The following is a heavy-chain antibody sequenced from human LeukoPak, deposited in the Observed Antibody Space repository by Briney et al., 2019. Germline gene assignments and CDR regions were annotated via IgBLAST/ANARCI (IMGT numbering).Heavy chain of an antibody. D-gene: IGHD6-19*01. CDR1: GFTFSSYG. CDR2: IWYDGSNK. CDR3: ARAGTLAGTGGGFDY. Sequence: PGRSLRLSCAASGFTFSSYGMHWVRQAPGQGLEWVAVIWYDGSNKFYADSVKGRFTISRDNSKNTLYVQMHSLRAEDTAVYYCARAGTLAGTGGGFDYWGQGTLVTVSS. J-gene: IGHJ4*02. V-gene: IGHV3-33*01.